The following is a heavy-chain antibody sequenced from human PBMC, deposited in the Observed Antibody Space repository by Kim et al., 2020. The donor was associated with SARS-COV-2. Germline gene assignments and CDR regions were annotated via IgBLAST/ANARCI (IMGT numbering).Heavy chain of an antibody. CDR2: IYYSGST. Sequence: SETLSLTCTVSGGSISSSSYYWGWIRQPPGKGLEWIGSIYYSGSTYYNPSLKSRVTISVDTSKNQFSLKLSSVTAADTAVYYCARHRRLIPLDPWGQGTLVTVSS. CDR3: ARHRRLIPLDP. D-gene: IGHD2-8*01. J-gene: IGHJ5*02. CDR1: GGSISSSSYY. V-gene: IGHV4-39*01.